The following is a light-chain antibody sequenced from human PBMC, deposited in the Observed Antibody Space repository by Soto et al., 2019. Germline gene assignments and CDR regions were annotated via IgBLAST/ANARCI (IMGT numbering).Light chain of an antibody. CDR3: AAWDDSLSPFYF. CDR2: RNN. Sequence: QSVLTQPPSASGTPGQRVTISCSGSSSNIGSNYVYWYQQLPGTAPKLLIYRNNQRPSGVPDRFSGSKSGTSASLAISGLRSGDEVDYYCAAWDDSLSPFYFFGTGTKVTVL. J-gene: IGLJ1*01. CDR1: SSNIGSNY. V-gene: IGLV1-47*01.